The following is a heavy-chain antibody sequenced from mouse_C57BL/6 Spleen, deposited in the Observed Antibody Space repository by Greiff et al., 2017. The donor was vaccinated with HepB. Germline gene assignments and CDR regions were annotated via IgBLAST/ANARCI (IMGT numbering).Heavy chain of an antibody. CDR3: ARHEDGSYYYGSSYQYFDV. J-gene: IGHJ1*03. Sequence: QVQLQQSGAELVKPGASVKLSCKASGYTFTEYTIHWVKQRSGQGLEWIGWFYPGSGSIKYNEKFKDKATLTADKSSSTVYMELSRLTSEDSAVYVCARHEDGSYYYGSSYQYFDVWGTGTTVTVSS. CDR2: FYPGSGSI. D-gene: IGHD1-1*01. V-gene: IGHV1-62-2*01. CDR1: GYTFTEYT.